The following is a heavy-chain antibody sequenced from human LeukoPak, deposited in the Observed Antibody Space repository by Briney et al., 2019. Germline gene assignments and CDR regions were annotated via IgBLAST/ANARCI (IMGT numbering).Heavy chain of an antibody. Sequence: GASVKVSCKASGYTFTSYGISWVRQAPGQGLEWMGWISAYNGNTNYAQKLQGRVTMTTDTSTSTAYMELSRLRSDDTAVYYCARGGYCSSTSCGWFDPWGQGTLVTVSS. CDR1: GYTFTSYG. V-gene: IGHV1-18*01. J-gene: IGHJ5*02. CDR2: ISAYNGNT. CDR3: ARGGYCSSTSCGWFDP. D-gene: IGHD2-2*01.